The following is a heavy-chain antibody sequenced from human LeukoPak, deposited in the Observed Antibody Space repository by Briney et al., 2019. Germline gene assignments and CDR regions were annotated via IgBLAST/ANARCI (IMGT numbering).Heavy chain of an antibody. CDR3: ASRTKLRYFDWLLPTGDY. J-gene: IGHJ4*02. Sequence: SETLSLTCAVYGRSFSGYYWSWIRQPPGKGLEWIGEINHSGSTNYNPSLKSRVTISVDTSKNQFSLKLSSVTAADTAVYYCASRTKLRYFDWLLPTGDYWGQGTLVTVSS. D-gene: IGHD3-9*01. CDR1: GRSFSGYY. CDR2: INHSGST. V-gene: IGHV4-34*01.